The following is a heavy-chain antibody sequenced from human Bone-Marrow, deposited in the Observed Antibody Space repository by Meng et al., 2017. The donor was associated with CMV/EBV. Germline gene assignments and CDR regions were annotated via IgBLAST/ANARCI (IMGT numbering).Heavy chain of an antibody. D-gene: IGHD2/OR15-2a*01. Sequence: SVKVSCKAYGGTFTSHTIVWLRQAPGQGPEYMGRITPIVGPANYAQKFQGRFTITADKSSSTVYLELINLRFEDTAVYYCARYISPFSLDYWGQGILVTVSS. CDR2: ITPIVGPA. V-gene: IGHV1-69*08. CDR1: GGTFTSHT. CDR3: ARYISPFSLDY. J-gene: IGHJ4*02.